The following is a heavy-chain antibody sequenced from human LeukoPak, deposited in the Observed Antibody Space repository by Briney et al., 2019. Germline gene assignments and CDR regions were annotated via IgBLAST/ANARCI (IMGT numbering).Heavy chain of an antibody. Sequence: RSSETLSLTCTVSGFSISSYYWSWIRQPPGKGLEWVGYIYYSGSTNYNPSLKSRVTISVDTSKNQFSQQLGSVPAADKTVYYCARHPNYGQYLYFDLWGRGTLVTVSS. CDR3: ARHPNYGQYLYFDL. D-gene: IGHD4-17*01. CDR1: GFSISSYY. V-gene: IGHV4-59*08. J-gene: IGHJ2*01. CDR2: IYYSGST.